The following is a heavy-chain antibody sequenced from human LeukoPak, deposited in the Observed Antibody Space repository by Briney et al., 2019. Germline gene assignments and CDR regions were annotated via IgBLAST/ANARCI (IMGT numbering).Heavy chain of an antibody. CDR1: GFTFSNYW. Sequence: PGGSLRLSCAASGFTFSNYWVHWVRQAPGMGLVWVSRINPDGTTTSYADSVKGRFTISRDNAKNTLYLQMNSLRAEDTAVYYCAKGSPSRNYYDSSGYPSDYWGQGTLVTVSS. CDR3: AKGSPSRNYYDSSGYPSDY. V-gene: IGHV3-74*01. CDR2: INPDGTTT. J-gene: IGHJ4*02. D-gene: IGHD3-22*01.